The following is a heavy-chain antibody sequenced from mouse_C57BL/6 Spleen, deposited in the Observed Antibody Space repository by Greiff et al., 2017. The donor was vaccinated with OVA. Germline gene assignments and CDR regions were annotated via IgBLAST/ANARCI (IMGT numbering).Heavy chain of an antibody. D-gene: IGHD1-1*01. CDR2: ISDGGSYT. V-gene: IGHV5-4*03. CDR1: GFTFSSYA. CDR3: ARALYGTAWFAY. Sequence: EVKVVESGGGLVKPGGSLKLSCAASGFTFSSYAMSWVRQTPEKRLEWVATISDGGSYTYYPDNVKGRFTISRDNAKNNLYLQMSHLKSEDTAMYYCARALYGTAWFAYWGQGTLVTVSA. J-gene: IGHJ3*01.